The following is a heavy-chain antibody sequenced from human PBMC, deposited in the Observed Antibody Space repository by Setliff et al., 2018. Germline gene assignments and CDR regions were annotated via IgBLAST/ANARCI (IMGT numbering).Heavy chain of an antibody. J-gene: IGHJ4*02. CDR1: GYTFINYG. CDR3: ARVPRLEWLLPTFDS. CDR2: ISGYNGNT. Sequence: ASVKVSCKTSGYTFINYGLSWMRQAPGQGLEWMGWISGYNGNTDYAQNLQGRVTMTIDTSTSTAYMELRSLRSDDTAVYCCARVPRLEWLLPTFDSWGQGTLVTV. V-gene: IGHV1-18*01. D-gene: IGHD3-3*01.